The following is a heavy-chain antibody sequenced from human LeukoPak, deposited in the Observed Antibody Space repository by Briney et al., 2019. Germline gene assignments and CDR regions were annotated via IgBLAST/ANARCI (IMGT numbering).Heavy chain of an antibody. Sequence: ASVKVSCKASGYTFTGYYMHWVRQAPGQGLEWMGWINPNSGGTNYAQKFQGRVTMTRDTSISTAYMELSRLRSDDTAVYYCARNPYVLRFLEWSVLFDYWGQGTLVTVSS. CDR3: ARNPYVLRFLEWSVLFDY. V-gene: IGHV1-2*02. CDR1: GYTFTGYY. J-gene: IGHJ4*02. D-gene: IGHD3-3*01. CDR2: INPNSGGT.